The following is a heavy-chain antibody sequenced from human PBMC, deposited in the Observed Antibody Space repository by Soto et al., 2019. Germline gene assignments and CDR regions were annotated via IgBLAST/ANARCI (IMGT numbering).Heavy chain of an antibody. CDR1: GGTFSSYA. Sequence: QVQLVQSGAEVKKPGSSVKVSCKASGGTFSSYAISWVRQSPGQGLEWMGGIIPIFGTANYAQKFQGRVTITADESTSTAYMELSSLRSEDTAVYYCARAAYYYDTPPDAFDIWGQGTMVTVSS. J-gene: IGHJ3*02. CDR2: IIPIFGTA. CDR3: ARAAYYYDTPPDAFDI. V-gene: IGHV1-69*01. D-gene: IGHD3-22*01.